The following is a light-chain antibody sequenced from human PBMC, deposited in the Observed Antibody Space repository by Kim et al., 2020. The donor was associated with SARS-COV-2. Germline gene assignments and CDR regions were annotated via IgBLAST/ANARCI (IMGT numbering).Light chain of an antibody. CDR1: SLRSYY. CDR3: HSRDNSDNHVL. CDR2: GKN. J-gene: IGLJ2*01. V-gene: IGLV3-19*01. Sequence: ALGQTVRITCQGDSLRSYYATWYQQKPGQAPLLVIYGKNNRPSGIPDRFSGSSSGSTASLTITGAQAEDEAYYYCHSRDNSDNHVLFGGGTQLTVL.